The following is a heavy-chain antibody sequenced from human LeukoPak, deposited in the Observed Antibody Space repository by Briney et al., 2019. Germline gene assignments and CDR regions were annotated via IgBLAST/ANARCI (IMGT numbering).Heavy chain of an antibody. CDR2: IYYSGST. V-gene: IGHV4-39*01. CDR1: GGSISSSSYY. Sequence: PSETLSLTCTVSGGSISSSSYYWGWIRQPPGKGLEWIGSIYYSGSTYYNPSLKSRVTISVDTSKNQFSLKLSSVTAADTAVYYCARRGYYDSSGYYDPQRIDYWGQGTLVTVSS. J-gene: IGHJ4*02. D-gene: IGHD3-22*01. CDR3: ARRGYYDSSGYYDPQRIDY.